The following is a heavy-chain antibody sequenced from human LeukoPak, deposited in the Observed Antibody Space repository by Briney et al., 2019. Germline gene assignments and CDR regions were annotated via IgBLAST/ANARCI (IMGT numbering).Heavy chain of an antibody. J-gene: IGHJ4*02. V-gene: IGHV3-48*03. CDR3: ARGPPY. CDR2: INSGGSTI. Sequence: QPGGSLRLSCAASGFTFNSYEMNWVRQAPGKGLEWVSYINSGGSTIYYADSVKGRFTISRDNAKNSLYLQMNSLRDEDTAVYYCARGPPYWGQGTLVTVSS. CDR1: GFTFNSYE.